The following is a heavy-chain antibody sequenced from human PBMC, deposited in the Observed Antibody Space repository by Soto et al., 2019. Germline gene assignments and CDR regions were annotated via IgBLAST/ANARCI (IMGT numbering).Heavy chain of an antibody. CDR3: ARGPRWLQNPYFDY. V-gene: IGHV4-34*01. CDR2: INHSGST. CDR1: GGSFSGYY. J-gene: IGHJ4*02. D-gene: IGHD5-12*01. Sequence: QVQLQQWGAGLLKPSETLSLTCAVYGGSFSGYYWSWIRQPPGKGLEWIGEINHSGSTNYNPSLKSRVTISVDASKNQFSLKLRSVTAADTAVYYCARGPRWLQNPYFDYWGQGTLVTVSS.